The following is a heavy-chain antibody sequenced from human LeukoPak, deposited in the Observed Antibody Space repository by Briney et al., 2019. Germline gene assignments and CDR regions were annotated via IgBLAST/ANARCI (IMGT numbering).Heavy chain of an antibody. CDR2: IYHSGST. CDR1: GGSISSSNW. D-gene: IGHD2-2*01. J-gene: IGHJ3*02. CDR3: AREYRYCSGTSCYYFAFDI. V-gene: IGHV4-4*02. Sequence: PSGTLSLTCAVSGGSISSSNWWSWVRQPPGKGLEWIGEIYHSGSTNYDPSLKSRVTISVVKSKNQFSPKLSSVTAADTAVYYCAREYRYCSGTSCYYFAFDIWGQGTMVTVSS.